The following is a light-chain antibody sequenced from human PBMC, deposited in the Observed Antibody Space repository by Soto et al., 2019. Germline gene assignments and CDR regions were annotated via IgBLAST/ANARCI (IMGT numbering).Light chain of an antibody. CDR1: RGLGIV. J-gene: IGKJ5*01. CDR2: DVF. Sequence: AIQVTQSPSSLFAFVGAKVPIPCRASRGLGIVFAWYQQKPGKVPRLLIYDVFNLQSGVPSRFSGSGSGTDFTLTISRLLPEDYATYYCQQHETYPLTFGQGTPLEVK. V-gene: IGKV1-13*02. CDR3: QQHETYPLT.